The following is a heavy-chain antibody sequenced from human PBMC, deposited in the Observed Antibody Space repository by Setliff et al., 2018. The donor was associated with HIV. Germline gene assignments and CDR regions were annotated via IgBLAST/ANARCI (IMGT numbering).Heavy chain of an antibody. V-gene: IGHV4-39*07. J-gene: IGHJ4*02. CDR3: ARDRSDYYNLPGYFDH. CDR2: IFYSGTT. Sequence: SETLSLTCTVSGASISSRSYYWGWIRQPPGKGLEWLGSIFYSGTTDYNPSLKSRVTISVDTSRNQFSLKLSSVTAADTAVYYCARDRSDYYNLPGYFDHWGQGTPVTVSS. D-gene: IGHD3-3*01. CDR1: GASISSRSYY.